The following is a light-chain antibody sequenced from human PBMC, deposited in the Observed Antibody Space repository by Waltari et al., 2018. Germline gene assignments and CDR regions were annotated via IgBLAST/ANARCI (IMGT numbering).Light chain of an antibody. CDR1: QSVLYSSNNKNY. Sequence: DIVMTQSPDSLAVSLGERATINCQSSQSVLYSSNNKNYLAWYQRKEGQPPKLLISWASTRASGVPDLFSGSGSGTDFTLTISSLQAEDVAVYYCQQYYSTPRTFGQGTKVEIK. J-gene: IGKJ1*01. CDR2: WAS. V-gene: IGKV4-1*01. CDR3: QQYYSTPRT.